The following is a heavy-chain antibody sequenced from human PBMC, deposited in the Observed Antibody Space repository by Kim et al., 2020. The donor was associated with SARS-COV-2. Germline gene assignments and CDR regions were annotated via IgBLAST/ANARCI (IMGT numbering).Heavy chain of an antibody. J-gene: IGHJ4*02. Sequence: GGSLRLSCAASGVSFSSDWMHWVRQAQGKGLVWVSRVNGDGRRSSYADSVKGRFTISSDNAKNTLYLQMSSLRADDTAVYYCVRSRDGYNLVGADWGQGTLVTVSS. V-gene: IGHV3-74*01. CDR3: VRSRDGYNLVGAD. CDR2: VNGDGRRS. D-gene: IGHD1-1*01. CDR1: GVSFSSDW.